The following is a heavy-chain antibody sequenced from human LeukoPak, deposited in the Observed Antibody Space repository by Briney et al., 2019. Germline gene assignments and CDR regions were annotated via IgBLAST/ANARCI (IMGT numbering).Heavy chain of an antibody. Sequence: SETLSLTCTVSGGSISSSSYYWGWIRQPPGKGLEWIGNIYYSGSTYYNPSLKSRVTISVDTSKNQFSLKLSSVTAADTAVYYCARDYSSGYSYYFDYWGQGTLVTVSS. D-gene: IGHD3-22*01. J-gene: IGHJ4*02. CDR2: IYYSGST. V-gene: IGHV4-39*07. CDR3: ARDYSSGYSYYFDY. CDR1: GGSISSSSYY.